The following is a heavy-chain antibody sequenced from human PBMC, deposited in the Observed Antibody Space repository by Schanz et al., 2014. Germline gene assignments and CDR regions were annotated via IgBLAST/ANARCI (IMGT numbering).Heavy chain of an antibody. D-gene: IGHD6-19*01. CDR3: VGIQVAVAETFY. CDR1: GFSFSGYG. J-gene: IGHJ4*02. V-gene: IGHV3-30*02. CDR2: IRFDASAK. Sequence: QVQLVESGGGVAQPGGSLRLSCAASGFSFSGYGMHWVRQAPGKGLEWVAYIRFDASAKYYGDSVEGRFTISRDNAKNTLYLQMNSLRPEDTSLYYCVGIQVAVAETFYWGQGALVIVS.